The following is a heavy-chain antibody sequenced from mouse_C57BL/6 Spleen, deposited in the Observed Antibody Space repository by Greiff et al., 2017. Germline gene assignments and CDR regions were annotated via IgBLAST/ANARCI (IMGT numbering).Heavy chain of an antibody. CDR2: INPNYGTT. CDR3: ARGWLLRGYWYFDV. V-gene: IGHV1-39*01. CDR1: GYSFTDYN. D-gene: IGHD2-3*01. Sequence: EVQLQQPGPELVKPGASVKISCKASGYSFTDYNMNWVKQSNGKSLEWIGVINPNYGTTSYNQKFKGKATLTVDQSSSTAYMQLNSLTSEDSAVYYCARGWLLRGYWYFDVWGTGTTVTVSS. J-gene: IGHJ1*03.